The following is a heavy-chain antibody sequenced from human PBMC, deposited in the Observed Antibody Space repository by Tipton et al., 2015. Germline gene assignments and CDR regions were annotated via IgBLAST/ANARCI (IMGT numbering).Heavy chain of an antibody. V-gene: IGHV4-34*01. CDR3: ARVADSSAYYLPY. D-gene: IGHD3-22*01. CDR1: GGSFSGYY. Sequence: TLSLTCAVYGGSFSGYYWTWIRQPPGKGLEWIGEINHSGSINYNPSLESRVNISVDTSKNQFSLKVNSLTAADTAVYYCARVADSSAYYLPYWGRGTLVTVSS. CDR2: INHSGSI. J-gene: IGHJ4*02.